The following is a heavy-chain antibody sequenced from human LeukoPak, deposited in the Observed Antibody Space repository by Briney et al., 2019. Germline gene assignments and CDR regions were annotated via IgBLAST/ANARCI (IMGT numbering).Heavy chain of an antibody. CDR3: ARFPADYSDSSGPFDY. D-gene: IGHD3-22*01. V-gene: IGHV4-30-4*01. Sequence: PSETLSLTCTVSGGSISSGDYYWSWIRQPPGKGLEWIGYIYYSGSTYYNPSLKSRVTISVDTSKNQFSLKLSSVTAADTAVYYCARFPADYSDSSGPFDYWGQGTLVTVSS. CDR1: GGSISSGDYY. CDR2: IYYSGST. J-gene: IGHJ4*02.